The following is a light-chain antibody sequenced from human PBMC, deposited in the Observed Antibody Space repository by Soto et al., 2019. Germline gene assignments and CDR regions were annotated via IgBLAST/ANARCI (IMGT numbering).Light chain of an antibody. J-gene: IGKJ2*01. CDR1: QSVSSSY. CDR3: QHYNYWPYT. Sequence: VVLRQSPVTLSLSPGERATLSCRASQSVSSSYLAWYQQKPGQAPRLLIYDASTRATGVPARFSGSGSGTDFTHTISSLQSEDFAVYYCQHYNYWPYTFGHGTKVDIK. CDR2: DAS. V-gene: IGKV3-15*01.